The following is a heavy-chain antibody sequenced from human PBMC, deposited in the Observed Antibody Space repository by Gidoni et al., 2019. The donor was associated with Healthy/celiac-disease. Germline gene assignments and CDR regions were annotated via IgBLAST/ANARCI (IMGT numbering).Heavy chain of an antibody. CDR1: GVTFSSYA. J-gene: IGHJ4*02. D-gene: IGHD3-16*01. V-gene: IGHV3-30-3*01. CDR2: ISCDGSNK. CDR3: ARPLRGEGGCDY. Sequence: QVQLVESGGGVVQPGRSLRLSCAASGVTFSSYAMHWVRQAPGKGLEWVAFISCDGSNKYYADSVKGRFTISRDNSKNTLYLQMNSLRAEDTAVYYCARPLRGEGGCDYWGQGTLVTVSS.